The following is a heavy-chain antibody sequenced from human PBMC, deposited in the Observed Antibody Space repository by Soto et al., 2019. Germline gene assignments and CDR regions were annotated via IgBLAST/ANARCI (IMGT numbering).Heavy chain of an antibody. V-gene: IGHV1-69*13. Sequence: SVNVSCKASGGTFSSYAISWVRQDPGQGLELMGGIIPIFGTANYAQKFQGRVTITADESTSTAYMELSSLRSEDTAVYYCARVSVVVAAPADNSPYYYYGMDVWGQGTTVTVAS. CDR3: ARVSVVVAAPADNSPYYYYGMDV. D-gene: IGHD2-15*01. CDR1: GGTFSSYA. CDR2: IIPIFGTA. J-gene: IGHJ6*02.